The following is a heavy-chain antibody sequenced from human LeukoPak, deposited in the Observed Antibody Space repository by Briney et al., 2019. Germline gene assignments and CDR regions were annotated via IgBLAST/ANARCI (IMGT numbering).Heavy chain of an antibody. CDR3: ARDSDTHFDY. D-gene: IGHD5-18*01. V-gene: IGHV1-46*01. J-gene: IGHJ4*02. CDR2: INPSGGST. Sequence: GASVKVSCKASGYTFTGYYMHWVRQAPGQGLEWMGIINPSGGSTSYAQKFQGRVTMTRDTSTSTVYMELRSLRSDDTAVYYCARDSDTHFDYWGQGTLVTVSS. CDR1: GYTFTGYY.